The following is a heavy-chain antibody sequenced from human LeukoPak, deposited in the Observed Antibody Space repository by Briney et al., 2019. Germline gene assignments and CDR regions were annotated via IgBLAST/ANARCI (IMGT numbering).Heavy chain of an antibody. CDR2: IYYSGST. CDR3: ASAGYSSGWRFDY. V-gene: IGHV4-59*08. D-gene: IGHD6-19*01. J-gene: IGHJ4*02. CDR1: GGSISSYY. Sequence: PSETLSLTCTVSGGSISSYYWSWIRQPPGKGLEWIGYIYYSGSTNYNPSLKSRVTISVDTSKNQFSLRLSSVTAADAAVYYCASAGYSSGWRFDYWGQGTLVTVSS.